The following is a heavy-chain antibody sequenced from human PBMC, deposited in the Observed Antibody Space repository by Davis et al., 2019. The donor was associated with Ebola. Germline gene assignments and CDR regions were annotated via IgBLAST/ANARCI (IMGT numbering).Heavy chain of an antibody. V-gene: IGHV1-24*01. D-gene: IGHD5-18*01. CDR1: GYTLTELS. CDR3: ARFRTAMVT. CDR2: FDPEDGET. J-gene: IGHJ4*02. Sequence: ASVKVSCKVSGYTLTELSMHWVRQAPGKGLEWMGGFDPEDGETIYAQKFQGRVTMTRDTSISTAYMELSRLRSDDTAVYYCARFRTAMVTWGQGTLVTVSS.